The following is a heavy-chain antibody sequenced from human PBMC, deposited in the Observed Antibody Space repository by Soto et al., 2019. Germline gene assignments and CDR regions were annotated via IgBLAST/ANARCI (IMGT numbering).Heavy chain of an antibody. CDR2: ISAYNGNT. Sequence: ASVKVSCKTSGYTFTTYGVSWVRQAPGQGLEWMGWISAYNGNTNYAQKLQGRVTMTTDTSTSTAYMELRGLRSDDTAVYYCARDNPAYDFWSGYLRWFDPWGQGTLVTVSS. J-gene: IGHJ5*02. V-gene: IGHV1-18*04. CDR3: ARDNPAYDFWSGYLRWFDP. D-gene: IGHD3-3*01. CDR1: GYTFTTYG.